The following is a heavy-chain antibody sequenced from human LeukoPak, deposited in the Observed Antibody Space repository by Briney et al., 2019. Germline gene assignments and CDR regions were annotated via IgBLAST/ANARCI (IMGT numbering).Heavy chain of an antibody. D-gene: IGHD3-16*01. CDR1: RFTFRNYA. CDR2: IDISGGRT. J-gene: IGHJ4*02. Sequence: PGGSLRLSCAPSRFTFRNYAMIWVRQAPGKGLEWVSSIDISGGRTDYADSVKGRFTISRDNSKNTLYLQMTSLRVEDTAVYYCTRRATDSRGSDYWGQGTLSPSP. V-gene: IGHV3-23*01. CDR3: TRRATDSRGSDY.